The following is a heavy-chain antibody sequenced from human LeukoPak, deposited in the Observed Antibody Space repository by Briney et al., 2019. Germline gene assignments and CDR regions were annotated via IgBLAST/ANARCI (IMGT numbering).Heavy chain of an antibody. D-gene: IGHD3-10*01. V-gene: IGHV3-21*01. Sequence: GGSLRLSCATSGFTFSSYSMNWVRQAPGKGLEWVSFISSSSNIYYADSVKGRFTISRDNAKNSLYLQMNSLRAEDTAVYYCARRSGSYYAFDYWGQGTLVTVSS. CDR1: GFTFSSYS. CDR2: ISSSSNI. CDR3: ARRSGSYYAFDY. J-gene: IGHJ4*02.